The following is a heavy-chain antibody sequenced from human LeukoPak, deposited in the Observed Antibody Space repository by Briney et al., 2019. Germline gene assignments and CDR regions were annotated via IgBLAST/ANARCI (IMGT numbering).Heavy chain of an antibody. J-gene: IGHJ4*02. Sequence: SETLSLTCTVSGGSISSYYWSWIRQPPGEGLEWIGYIYYSGSTNYNPSLKSRVTISVDTSKNQFSLNLSSVTAADTAVYYCAAQNYYDSSGYLDYWGQGTLVTVSS. V-gene: IGHV4-59*08. CDR1: GGSISSYY. CDR3: AAQNYYDSSGYLDY. CDR2: IYYSGST. D-gene: IGHD3-22*01.